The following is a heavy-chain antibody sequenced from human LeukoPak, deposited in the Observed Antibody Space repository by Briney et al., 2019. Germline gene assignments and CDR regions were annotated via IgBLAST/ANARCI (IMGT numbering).Heavy chain of an antibody. D-gene: IGHD3-10*01. CDR3: SRAAVRGVNLHY. Sequence: AETLSLTFAVFGGSFSGYYWSWIGQPPGQGLEWIGEINHSGSTNYNPSLKSRVTISVDTSKNQFSLKLSSVTAADTAVYYCSRAAVRGVNLHYWGQGTLVTVSS. J-gene: IGHJ4*02. V-gene: IGHV4-34*01. CDR1: GGSFSGYY. CDR2: INHSGST.